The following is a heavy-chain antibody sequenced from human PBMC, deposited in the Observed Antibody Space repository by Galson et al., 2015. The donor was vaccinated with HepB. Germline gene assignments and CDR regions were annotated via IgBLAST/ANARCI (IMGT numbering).Heavy chain of an antibody. CDR2: IFTGGST. Sequence: SLRLSCAASGFTVSNNYVSWVRQAPGKGLEWVSVIFTGGSTHYADSVKGRFTISRDNSKNTVYLQMNSLRAEDTAVYYCARARGYSGYDFRRMAFDIWGQGTMVTVSS. J-gene: IGHJ3*02. D-gene: IGHD5-12*01. CDR3: ARARGYSGYDFRRMAFDI. CDR1: GFTVSNNY. V-gene: IGHV3-66*01.